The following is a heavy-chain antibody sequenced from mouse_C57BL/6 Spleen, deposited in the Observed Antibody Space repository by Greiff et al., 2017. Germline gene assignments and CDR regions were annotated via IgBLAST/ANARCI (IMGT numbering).Heavy chain of an antibody. D-gene: IGHD3-2*02. J-gene: IGHJ4*01. CDR3: ARAGLQATFYAMDY. CDR2: ISGGGGNT. V-gene: IGHV5-9*01. CDR1: GFTFSSYT. Sequence: EVQVVESGGGLVKPGGSLKLSCAASGFTFSSYTMSWVRQTPEKRLEWVATISGGGGNTYYPDSEKGRFTISRDNAKNTLYLQMSSLRSEDTALYYCARAGLQATFYAMDYWGQGTSVTVSS.